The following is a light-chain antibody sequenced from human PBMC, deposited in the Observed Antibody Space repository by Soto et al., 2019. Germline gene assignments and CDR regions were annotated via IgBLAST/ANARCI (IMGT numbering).Light chain of an antibody. CDR3: SSYRSSSTLYV. CDR1: SSDVGGYNY. V-gene: IGLV2-14*03. CDR2: DVG. Sequence: QSVLTQPASVSGSPGQSITISCTGTSSDVGGYNYVSWYQQHPGKAPKLMIFDVGNRPSGVSNRFSGSKSGNTASLTISGLQAEDEADYYCSSYRSSSTLYVFGTGTKVTVL. J-gene: IGLJ1*01.